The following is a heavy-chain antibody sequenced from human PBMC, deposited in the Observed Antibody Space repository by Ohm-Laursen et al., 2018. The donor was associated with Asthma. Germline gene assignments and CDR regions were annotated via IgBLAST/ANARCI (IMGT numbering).Heavy chain of an antibody. CDR1: GDSTNSGGNY. D-gene: IGHD3-22*01. CDR3: ARGTFYYESTGYYFFDH. Sequence: SETLSLTCSVSGDSTNSGGNYWSWIRQLPGKGLEWIGYIYYSGITYSNPSLRSRVSISVDTSKNQFSLKLSPVTAADTAVYYCARGTFYYESTGYYFFDHWGQGALVTVSS. CDR2: IYYSGIT. V-gene: IGHV4-31*03. J-gene: IGHJ4*02.